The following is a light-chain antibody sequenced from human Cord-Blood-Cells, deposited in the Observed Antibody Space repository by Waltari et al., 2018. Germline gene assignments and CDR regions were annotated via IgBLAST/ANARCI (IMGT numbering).Light chain of an antibody. CDR1: SRDVGGFNY. CDR3: SSYTSSSTLV. J-gene: IGLJ2*01. V-gene: IGLV2-14*01. CDR2: DVS. Sequence: QSALTQPASGSGSPGQSIPISCPGTSRDVGGFNYVSCYQQHPGKAPKLMIYDVSNRPSGVSNRFSGSKSGNTASLTISGLQAEDEADYYCSSYTSSSTLVFGGGTKLTVL.